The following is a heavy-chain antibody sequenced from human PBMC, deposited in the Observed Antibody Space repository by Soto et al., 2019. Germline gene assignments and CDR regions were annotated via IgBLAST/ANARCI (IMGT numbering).Heavy chain of an antibody. Sequence: QLQLQESGPGLVQPSETLSLTCAVSGDSITTATYWGWIRQPPGKGLQWIGSIYHTGTTYYTPSLEGRFFISVDSSKNQFSLKLNSVTAADTAVYYCARLQSHLVSGTYYIDYWGQGTLVTVSS. J-gene: IGHJ4*02. D-gene: IGHD3-10*01. CDR3: ARLQSHLVSGTYYIDY. CDR1: GDSITTATY. V-gene: IGHV4-39*01. CDR2: IYHTGTT.